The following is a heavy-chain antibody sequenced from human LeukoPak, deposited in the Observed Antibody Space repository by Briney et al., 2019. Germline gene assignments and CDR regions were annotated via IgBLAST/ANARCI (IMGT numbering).Heavy chain of an antibody. CDR2: IDSDGSDT. CDR3: AKDPSGSIRSGYFDY. D-gene: IGHD1-26*01. Sequence: PGGSLRLSCAASGFTFSSSWMYWVRQAPGKGLVWVSRIDSDGSDTTYADSVKGRFTISRDNAKNTLYLQMNSLRAEDTAVYYCAKDPSGSIRSGYFDYWGQGTLVTVSS. J-gene: IGHJ4*02. CDR1: GFTFSSSW. V-gene: IGHV3-74*01.